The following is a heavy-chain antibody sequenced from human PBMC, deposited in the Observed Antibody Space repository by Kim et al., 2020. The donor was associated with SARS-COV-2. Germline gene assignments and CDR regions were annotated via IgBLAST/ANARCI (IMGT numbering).Heavy chain of an antibody. J-gene: IGHJ5*02. CDR2: IWYDGSNK. CDR3: ARDLHSSGPPWNWFDP. V-gene: IGHV3-33*01. Sequence: GGSLRLSCAASGFTFSSYGMHWVRQAPGKGLEWVAVIWYDGSNKYYADSVKGRFTISRDNSKNTLYLQMNSLRAEDTAVYYCARDLHSSGPPWNWFDPWGQGTLVTVSS. D-gene: IGHD6-19*01. CDR1: GFTFSSYG.